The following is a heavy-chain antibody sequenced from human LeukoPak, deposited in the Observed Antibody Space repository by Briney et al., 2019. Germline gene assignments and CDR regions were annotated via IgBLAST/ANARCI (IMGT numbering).Heavy chain of an antibody. Sequence: PGGSLRLSCAASGFTFSSYGMHWVRQAPGKGLEWVAFIRYDGSNKYYADSVKGRFTISRDNSKNTLYLQMNSLRAEDTAVCYCAKSARRYCSGGSCYYFDYWGQGTLVTVSS. V-gene: IGHV3-30*02. J-gene: IGHJ4*02. CDR2: IRYDGSNK. CDR1: GFTFSSYG. CDR3: AKSARRYCSGGSCYYFDY. D-gene: IGHD2-15*01.